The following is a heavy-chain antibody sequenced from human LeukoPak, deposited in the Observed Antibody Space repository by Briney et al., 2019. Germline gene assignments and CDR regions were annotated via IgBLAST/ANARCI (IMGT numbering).Heavy chain of an antibody. J-gene: IGHJ4*02. CDR1: GGSFTSSSFY. CDR3: ARGEWELGY. Sequence: SETLSLTCTVSGGSFTSSSFYWGWVRQPPGKGLEWIASIYSSGSTSYNPSLKSRVTISVDTSKNQFSLKLSSVTAADTAVYYCARGEWELGYWGQGTLVTVSS. D-gene: IGHD1-26*01. V-gene: IGHV4-39*01. CDR2: IYSSGST.